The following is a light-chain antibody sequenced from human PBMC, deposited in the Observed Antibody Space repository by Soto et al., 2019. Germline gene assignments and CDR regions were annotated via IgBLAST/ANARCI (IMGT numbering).Light chain of an antibody. CDR2: EVR. V-gene: IGLV2-14*01. J-gene: IGLJ1*01. Sequence: QSALTQPASVSGSPGQSVTISCTGTSSDVGGYNFVSWYQQHPGKAPKLMIYEVRNRPSGVSNRFSASKSGNTASLTISGLQADDEDDYYCSSYTTNSPYGFGTGTKLTVL. CDR1: SSDVGGYNF. CDR3: SSYTTNSPYG.